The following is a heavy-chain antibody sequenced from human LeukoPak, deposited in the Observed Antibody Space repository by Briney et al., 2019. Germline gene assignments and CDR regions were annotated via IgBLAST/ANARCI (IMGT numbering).Heavy chain of an antibody. CDR3: ARLLRQQLVLGY. CDR2: IYYSGST. V-gene: IGHV4-59*08. Sequence: SETLSLTCTVSGGSISSYYWSWIRQPPGKGLEWIGYIYYSGSTNYNPSLKSRVTISVDTSKNQFSLKLSSVTAADTAVYYCARLLRQQLVLGYWGQGTLVSVSS. CDR1: GGSISSYY. D-gene: IGHD6-13*01. J-gene: IGHJ4*02.